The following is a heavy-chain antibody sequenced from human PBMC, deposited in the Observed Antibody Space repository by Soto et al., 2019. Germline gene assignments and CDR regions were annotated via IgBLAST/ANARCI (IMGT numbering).Heavy chain of an antibody. CDR1: GFSLSTSGVG. CDR3: AHRHGVVPAAMAWFDP. J-gene: IGHJ5*02. Sequence: QITLKESGPTLVNPTQTLTLTCTFSGFSLSTSGVGVGWIRQPPGKALEWLALLYWDDDKRYSPSLKSRLTIGKDASQNQVVLTMTNMDPVDTATYYCAHRHGVVPAAMAWFDPEGQGTLVTVAS. CDR2: LYWDDDK. D-gene: IGHD2-2*01. V-gene: IGHV2-5*02.